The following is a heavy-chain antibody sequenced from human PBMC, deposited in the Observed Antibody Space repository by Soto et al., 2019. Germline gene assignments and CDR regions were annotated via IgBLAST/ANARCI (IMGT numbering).Heavy chain of an antibody. CDR1: GGSISSYY. J-gene: IGHJ4*02. Sequence: SETLSLTCTVSGGSISSYYWSWIRQPPGKGLEWIGYIYYSGSTNYNPSLKSRVPISVDTSKNQFSLKLSSVTAADTAVYYCARGGSGWLFGEIFLDYWGQGTLVTVSS. CDR2: IYYSGST. V-gene: IGHV4-59*08. CDR3: ARGGSGWLFGEIFLDY. D-gene: IGHD6-19*01.